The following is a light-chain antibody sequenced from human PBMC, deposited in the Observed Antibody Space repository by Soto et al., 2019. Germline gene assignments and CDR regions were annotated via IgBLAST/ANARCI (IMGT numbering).Light chain of an antibody. CDR3: QQTYITPIT. Sequence: DIEITQSPSSLSASVGDRVTISCRTSQTINNNLNWYQQRPGKAPKLLIYSSSSLMSGVPPRFSGSGSETEFTLTISSLQPEDFATYFCQQTYITPITFGQGTRLDIK. CDR1: QTINNN. CDR2: SSS. V-gene: IGKV1-39*01. J-gene: IGKJ5*01.